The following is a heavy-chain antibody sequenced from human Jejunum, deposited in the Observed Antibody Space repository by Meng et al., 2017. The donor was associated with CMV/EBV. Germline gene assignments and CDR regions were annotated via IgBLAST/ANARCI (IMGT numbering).Heavy chain of an antibody. D-gene: IGHD2-15*01. CDR3: ARGRVSYSKWSAEAY. CDR2: ISSSTLYT. J-gene: IGHJ4*02. V-gene: IGHV3-21*01. Sequence: FTHSTYTMSWVRQAPGKGLEWVSSISSSTLYTLYADSVQGRFTISRDNSKNTLDLQMNSLRGEDTAVYFCARGRVSYSKWSAEAYWGQGALVTVSS. CDR1: FTHSTYT.